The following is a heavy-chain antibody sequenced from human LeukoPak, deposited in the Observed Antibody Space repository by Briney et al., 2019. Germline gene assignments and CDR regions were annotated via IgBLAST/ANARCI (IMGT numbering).Heavy chain of an antibody. Sequence: GGSLRLSCAASGFAFSRYWMHWVRHAPGKGLVWVSDINSDGSITRYADSVKGRFTISRDNAKNTLYLQMNSLRAEDTAVYYCASRDYTSSKYWGQGTLVTVSS. D-gene: IGHD2-2*02. J-gene: IGHJ4*02. CDR2: INSDGSIT. CDR3: ASRDYTSSKY. CDR1: GFAFSRYW. V-gene: IGHV3-74*01.